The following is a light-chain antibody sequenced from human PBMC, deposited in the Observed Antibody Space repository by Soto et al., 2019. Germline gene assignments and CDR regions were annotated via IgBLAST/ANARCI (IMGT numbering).Light chain of an antibody. CDR2: AAS. J-gene: IGKJ4*01. V-gene: IGKV1-12*01. CDR1: QNINNY. CDR3: QQANSFPPGT. Sequence: DIQMTQSPSSLSASVGDRVTITCQASQNINNYLNWYQQKPGRAPKLLIYAASSLQSGVPSRFSGSGSGTDFTLTISSLQPEDFATYYCQQANSFPPGTFGGGTKVDIK.